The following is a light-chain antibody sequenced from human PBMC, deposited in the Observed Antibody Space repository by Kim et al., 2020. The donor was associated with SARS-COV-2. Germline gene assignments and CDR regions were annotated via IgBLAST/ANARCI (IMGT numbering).Light chain of an antibody. CDR3: HQYHTWPYS. CDR2: GAS. CDR1: ESVSTS. V-gene: IGKV3-15*01. Sequence: MSQSPATLSASPGETVTLSCRATESVSTSLAWYQQRPGQAPTLLIYGASTRATGIPARFTGSGSGSQFTLTIRGLQSEDFAVYHCHQYHTWPYSCGRGTKLEI. J-gene: IGKJ2*03.